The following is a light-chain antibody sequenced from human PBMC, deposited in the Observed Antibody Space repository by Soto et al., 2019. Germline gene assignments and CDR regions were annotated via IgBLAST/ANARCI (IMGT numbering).Light chain of an antibody. CDR1: SSDVGSYNY. V-gene: IGLV2-14*01. J-gene: IGLJ1*01. Sequence: QSALTQPASVSGSRGQSITISCTGTSSDVGSYNYVSWYQQHPGKAPKLMIYEVSDRPSGISSRFSGSKSGNTASLTISGLQTEDEADYYSSSYTSSSTLFGTGTKLTVL. CDR2: EVS. CDR3: SSYTSSSTL.